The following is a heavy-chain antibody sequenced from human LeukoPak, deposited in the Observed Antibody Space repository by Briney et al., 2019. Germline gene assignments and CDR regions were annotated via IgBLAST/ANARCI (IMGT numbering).Heavy chain of an antibody. V-gene: IGHV3-30*04. CDR1: GFTFSSYA. CDR3: ARDSHYCAGD. CDR2: ISYDGSNK. Sequence: PGGSLRPSCAASGFTFSSYAMHWVRQAPGKGLEWVAVISYDGSNKYYADSVKGRFTISRDNSKNTLYLQMNSLRAEDTAVYYCARDSHYCAGDWGQGTLVTVSS. D-gene: IGHD3-10*01. J-gene: IGHJ4*02.